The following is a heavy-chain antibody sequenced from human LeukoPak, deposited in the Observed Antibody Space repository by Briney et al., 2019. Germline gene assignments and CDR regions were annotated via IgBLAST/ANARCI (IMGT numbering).Heavy chain of an antibody. V-gene: IGHV3-7*01. J-gene: IGHJ4*02. CDR1: GFTFSNYC. CDR3: ARDRGHTGSDLSAE. CDR2: MKEDGGEV. Sequence: GGSLRLSCAASGFTFSNYCMVWLPQAPGKALEGVANMKEDGGEVYYVESVKGGLTTSRETAKDSLYLQMNTLRAEETGVYCCARDRGHTGSDLSAEWGQGSLVTV. D-gene: IGHD5-12*01.